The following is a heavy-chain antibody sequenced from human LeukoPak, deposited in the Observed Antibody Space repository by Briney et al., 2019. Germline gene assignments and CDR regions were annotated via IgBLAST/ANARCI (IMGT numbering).Heavy chain of an antibody. Sequence: ASVTVSCTVSGYTLTELSMHWVRQAPGKGLEWMGGFDPEDGETIYAQKFQGRVTMTEDTSTDTAYMELSSLRSEDTAVYYCARGITMVRGVNAFDIWGQGTMVTVSS. CDR1: GYTLTELS. CDR3: ARGITMVRGVNAFDI. V-gene: IGHV1-24*01. CDR2: FDPEDGET. J-gene: IGHJ3*02. D-gene: IGHD3-10*01.